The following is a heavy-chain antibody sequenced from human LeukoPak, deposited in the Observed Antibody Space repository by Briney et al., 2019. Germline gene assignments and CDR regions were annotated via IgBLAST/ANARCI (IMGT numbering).Heavy chain of an antibody. CDR1: GYTFTSYA. Sequence: ASVKVSCKASGYTFTSYAMHWVRQAPGQRLEWMGWINAGNGNTKYSQKFQGRVTITRDTSASTAYMELSSLRSEDTAVYYCVTGGDGYYQFDYWGQGTLVTVSS. CDR3: VTGGDGYYQFDY. J-gene: IGHJ4*02. D-gene: IGHD3-22*01. V-gene: IGHV1-3*01. CDR2: INAGNGNT.